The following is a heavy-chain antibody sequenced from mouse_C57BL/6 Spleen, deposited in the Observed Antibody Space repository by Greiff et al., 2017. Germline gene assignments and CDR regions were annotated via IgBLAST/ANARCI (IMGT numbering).Heavy chain of an antibody. D-gene: IGHD1-1*01. CDR1: GFNIKNNY. V-gene: IGHV14-3*01. J-gene: IGHJ4*01. CDR3: AFTTVVARYAMDY. CDR2: IDPATGYT. Sequence: EVQLQQSVAELVRPGASVKLSCTASGFNIKNNYMNWVKQRPEQGLEWIGRIDPATGYTKYDQKFPGKATLTADPSSNTAYLQLSSLTSEDTAIYYCAFTTVVARYAMDYWGQGTSVTVSS.